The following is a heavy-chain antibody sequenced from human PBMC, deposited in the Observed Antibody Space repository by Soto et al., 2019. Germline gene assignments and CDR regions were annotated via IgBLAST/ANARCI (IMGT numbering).Heavy chain of an antibody. CDR3: ATRGRSLGYYYDMDV. CDR2: INAGNGNT. D-gene: IGHD3-10*01. Sequence: QVQLVQSGAEVKKPGASVKVSCKASGYTFTSYAMHWVRQAPGQRLEWMGWINAGNGNTKYSQKFQGRVTITRDTFASTAYMELSSLRSEDTAVYYCATRGRSLGYYYDMDVWGQGTTVTVSS. CDR1: GYTFTSYA. V-gene: IGHV1-3*01. J-gene: IGHJ6*02.